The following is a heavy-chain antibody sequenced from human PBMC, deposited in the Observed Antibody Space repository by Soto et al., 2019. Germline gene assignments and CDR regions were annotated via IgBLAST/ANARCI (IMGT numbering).Heavy chain of an antibody. Sequence: GGSLRLSCAASGFSFSSYAMHWVCQAPGKGLEWVAVISYDGSNKYYADSVKGRFTISRDNSKNTLYLQMNSLRAEDTAVYYCARDRGNYFDYWGQGTLVTVSS. V-gene: IGHV3-30-3*01. CDR2: ISYDGSNK. CDR3: ARDRGNYFDY. CDR1: GFSFSSYA. J-gene: IGHJ4*02.